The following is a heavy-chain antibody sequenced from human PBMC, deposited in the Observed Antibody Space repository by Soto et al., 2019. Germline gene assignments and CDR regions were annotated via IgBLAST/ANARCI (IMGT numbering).Heavy chain of an antibody. D-gene: IGHD6-13*01. CDR1: GFTFSSDA. V-gene: IGHV3-23*01. Sequence: EVQLLESGGGWLQPGGSLRLSCAASGFTFSSDAMNWVRQAPGKGLEWVSGITGSGAGSYYSDSGKGRFTISRDNSKNTLYLQMNSLRAEDTAVYYCAKAYSNSWPNDWFDPWGQGTLVTVSS. J-gene: IGHJ5*02. CDR2: ITGSGAGS. CDR3: AKAYSNSWPNDWFDP.